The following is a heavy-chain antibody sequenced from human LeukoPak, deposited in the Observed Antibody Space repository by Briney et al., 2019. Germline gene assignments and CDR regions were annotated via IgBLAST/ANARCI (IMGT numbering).Heavy chain of an antibody. D-gene: IGHD3-22*01. CDR2: IYYTGST. V-gene: IGHV4-39*07. CDR1: GGSISSSSCY. J-gene: IGHJ4*02. CDR3: VRDPVKKYYYDSSGYDY. Sequence: NPSETLSLTCTVSGGSISSSSCYWGWIRQPPGKGLEWIGNIYYTGSTFYNPSLKSRVAISIDTSTNQFSLKLSSVTAADTAVYYCVRDPVKKYYYDSSGYDYWGQGTLVTVSS.